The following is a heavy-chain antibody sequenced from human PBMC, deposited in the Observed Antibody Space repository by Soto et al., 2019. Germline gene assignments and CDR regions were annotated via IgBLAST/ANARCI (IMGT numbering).Heavy chain of an antibody. Sequence: ESGGGVVQPGRSLRLSCAASGFTFSSYGMHWVRQAPGTGLEWVAVIWYDGSNKYYADSVKGRFTISRDNSKNTLYLQMNSLRAEDTAVYYCAREGDYYDSSGYLRYYGMDVWGQGTTVTVSS. J-gene: IGHJ6*02. CDR1: GFTFSSYG. D-gene: IGHD3-22*01. V-gene: IGHV3-33*01. CDR2: IWYDGSNK. CDR3: AREGDYYDSSGYLRYYGMDV.